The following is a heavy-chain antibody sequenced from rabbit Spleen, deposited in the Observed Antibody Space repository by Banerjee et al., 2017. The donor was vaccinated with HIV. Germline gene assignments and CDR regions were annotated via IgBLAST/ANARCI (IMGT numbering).Heavy chain of an antibody. CDR3: ARDSGSSFSSYGMDL. V-gene: IGHV1S40*01. D-gene: IGHD8-1*01. CDR1: GFSFSSSDY. J-gene: IGHJ6*01. CDR2: IAGSSSGFT. Sequence: QSLEESWGGLAQPEGALALTCKASGFSFSSSDYICWVRPAPGKGLEWISCIAGSSSGFTYSATWAKGRFTISKTSSTTVTLQMTSLTAADTATYFCARDSGSSFSSYGMDLWGPGTLVTVS.